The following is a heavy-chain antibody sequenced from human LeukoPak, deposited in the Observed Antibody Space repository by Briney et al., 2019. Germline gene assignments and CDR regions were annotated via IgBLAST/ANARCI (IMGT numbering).Heavy chain of an antibody. CDR2: IHYSGST. CDR3: ATGYGSGWFDR. Sequence: PSETLSLTCSVSGGSIRSGDYYCGWIRQPPGKGLEWIGNIHYSGSTYYKPSLQSRVIISVDTSKHQFSPKLNSVTAADTAVYYCATGYGSGWFDRWGQGTLVTVSS. V-gene: IGHV4-30-4*08. CDR1: GGSIRSGDYY. D-gene: IGHD3-9*01. J-gene: IGHJ5*02.